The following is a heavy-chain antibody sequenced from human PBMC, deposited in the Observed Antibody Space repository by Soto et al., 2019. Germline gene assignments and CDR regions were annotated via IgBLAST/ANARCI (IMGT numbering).Heavy chain of an antibody. CDR1: GFTFSSYA. CDR3: AKGGDGYNLGWYFDL. J-gene: IGHJ2*01. D-gene: IGHD5-12*01. Sequence: PGGSLRLSCAASGFTFSSYAMSWVRQAPGKGLEWVSAISGSGGSTYYADSVKGRFTISRDNSKNTLYLQMNSLRAEDTAVYYCAKGGDGYNLGWYFDLWGRGTLVTVSS. CDR2: ISGSGGST. V-gene: IGHV3-23*01.